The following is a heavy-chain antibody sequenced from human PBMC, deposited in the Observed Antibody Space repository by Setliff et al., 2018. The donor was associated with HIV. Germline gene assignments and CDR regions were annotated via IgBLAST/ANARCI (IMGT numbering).Heavy chain of an antibody. J-gene: IGHJ6*03. V-gene: IGHV4-4*02. CDR1: GGSISSNKW. CDR3: ARGFCSGGFCHPNFYHYMDV. D-gene: IGHD2-15*01. CDR2: VNHSGTT. Sequence: SETLSLTCAVSGGSISSNKWWSWVRQPPGKGLEWIGEVNHSGTTNYNTSLKSRVTISVDNSKNQFSLNLKSVTAAAAAVYYCARGFCSGGFCHPNFYHYMDVWGKGTTVTVSS.